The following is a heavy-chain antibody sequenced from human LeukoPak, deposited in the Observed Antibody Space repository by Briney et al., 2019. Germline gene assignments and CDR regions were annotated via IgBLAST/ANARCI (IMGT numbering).Heavy chain of an antibody. D-gene: IGHD3-10*01. J-gene: IGHJ6*02. CDR1: GFTSDDHA. CDR2: IMWRSGST. V-gene: IGHV3-9*02. CDR3: TKDLTPGGADV. Sequence: GRSLRLSCAVSGFTSDDHAMHWVRHASGKGLEWVAGIMWRSGSTGYGDSVKGRFTISRDNAKKSLYLQMNGLRVEDTAFYYCTKDLTPGGADVWGQGTTVTVSS.